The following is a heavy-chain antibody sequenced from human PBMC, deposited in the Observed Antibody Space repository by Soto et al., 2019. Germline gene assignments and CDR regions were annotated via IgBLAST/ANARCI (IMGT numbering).Heavy chain of an antibody. V-gene: IGHV3-23*01. D-gene: IGHD3-3*01. CDR3: AKVQGVPTKYYDFWSGFGADYFDY. Sequence: GGSLRLSCAASGFTFSSYAMSWVRQAPGKGLEWVSAISGSGGSTYYADSVKGRFTISRDNSKNTLYLQMNSLRAEDTAVYYCAKVQGVPTKYYDFWSGFGADYFDYWGQGTLVTVSS. CDR1: GFTFSSYA. J-gene: IGHJ4*02. CDR2: ISGSGGST.